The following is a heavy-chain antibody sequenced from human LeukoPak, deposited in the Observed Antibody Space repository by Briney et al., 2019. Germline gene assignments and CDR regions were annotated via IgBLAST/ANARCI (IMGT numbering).Heavy chain of an antibody. J-gene: IGHJ4*02. CDR2: INPNSGGT. D-gene: IGHD6-19*01. V-gene: IGHV1-2*02. CDR3: ARDKGPPGIAVAGDY. Sequence: ASVKVSCKASGYTFTGYYMHWVRQAPGQGLEWMGWINPNSGGTNYAQKFQGRVTMTRDTSISTAYMELSRLRSDDTAVYYCARDKGPPGIAVAGDYWGQGTLVTVSS. CDR1: GYTFTGYY.